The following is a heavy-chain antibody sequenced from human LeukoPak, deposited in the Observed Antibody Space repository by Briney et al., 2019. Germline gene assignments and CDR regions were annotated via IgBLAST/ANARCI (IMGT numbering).Heavy chain of an antibody. CDR2: IYYSGST. Sequence: SETLSLTCTVSGGSISTSNYYWGWIRQPPGKGLEWIGSIYYSGSTYYNPSLKSRVTISVDTSKNQFSLKLSSVTAADTAVYYCARHEKLGQFDYWGQGTLVTVSS. V-gene: IGHV4-39*01. CDR1: GGSISTSNYY. CDR3: ARHEKLGQFDY. D-gene: IGHD3-10*01. J-gene: IGHJ4*02.